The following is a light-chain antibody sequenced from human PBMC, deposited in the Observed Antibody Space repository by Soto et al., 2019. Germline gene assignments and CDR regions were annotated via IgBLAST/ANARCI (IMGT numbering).Light chain of an antibody. Sequence: EIVLTQSPATLSLSPGERATLSCRASQSVSSYLAWYQQKPGQAPRLLIHSASDRATGTPDRFSGSGSGTEFTLTISSLQSEDFAVYYCQQYDKWPPTFGQGTKVDIK. CDR3: QQYDKWPPT. CDR2: SAS. V-gene: IGKV3D-15*01. CDR1: QSVSSY. J-gene: IGKJ1*01.